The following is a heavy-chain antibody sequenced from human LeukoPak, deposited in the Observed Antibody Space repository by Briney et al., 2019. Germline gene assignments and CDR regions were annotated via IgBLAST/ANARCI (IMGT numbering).Heavy chain of an antibody. CDR2: INSDGSTT. J-gene: IGHJ4*02. D-gene: IGHD1-1*01. CDR1: GFSFSNYW. V-gene: IGHV3-74*03. CDR3: AKGRQLASFDY. Sequence: PGGSLRLSCAASGFSFSNYWMCWVRQAPGKGLVCVSRINSDGSTTTYADSVKGRFTISRDNAKNTLYLQMNSLRVEDTAVYYCAKGRQLASFDYWGQGTLVTVSS.